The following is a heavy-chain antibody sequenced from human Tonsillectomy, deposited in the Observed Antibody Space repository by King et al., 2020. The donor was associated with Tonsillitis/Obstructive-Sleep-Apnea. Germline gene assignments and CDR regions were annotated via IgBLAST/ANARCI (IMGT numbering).Heavy chain of an antibody. J-gene: IGHJ5*02. Sequence: QLVQSGAEVKKPGASVKVSCTASGYPFSSHYIHWVRQAPGQGLEWMGTINPSGGGTNYAQNFQDRVTMTRDSSTSTVYMELSSLGPEDTAIYYCARAAWEGSGSVWDNWFAHWGQGTLVTVSS. CDR1: GYPFSSHY. CDR2: INPSGGGT. D-gene: IGHD3-10*01. V-gene: IGHV1-46*01. CDR3: ARAAWEGSGSVWDNWFAH.